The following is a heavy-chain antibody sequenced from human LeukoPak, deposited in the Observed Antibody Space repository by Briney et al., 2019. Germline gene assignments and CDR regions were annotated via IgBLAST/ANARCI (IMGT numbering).Heavy chain of an antibody. Sequence: PGGSLRLSCAASGFTFSTYSMNWVRQAPGKGLEWVSSISSSSSYIYYADSVKGRFTISRDNAKNSLYLQMNSLRAEDTAVYYCARLDETGGYFDLWGRGTLVTVSS. J-gene: IGHJ2*01. CDR3: ARLDETGGYFDL. CDR1: GFTFSTYS. V-gene: IGHV3-21*04. D-gene: IGHD1-14*01. CDR2: ISSSSSYI.